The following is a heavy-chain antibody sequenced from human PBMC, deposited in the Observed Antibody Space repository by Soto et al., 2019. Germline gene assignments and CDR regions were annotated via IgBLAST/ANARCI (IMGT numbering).Heavy chain of an antibody. V-gene: IGHV4-31*03. CDR1: DDSFKSNNYA. J-gene: IGHJ5*01. CDR3: VRALYFYPSGSFYRGA. Sequence: PSETLSLTCTVSDDSFKSNNYAWTWIRQHPGKGLEWIGYVYSNGNTYSSPSLQSRVSMSIDTSKSQFYLRLSSVSAADTAVYFCVRALYFYPSGSFYRGAWGQGPLVTVS. D-gene: IGHD3-10*01. CDR2: VYSNGNT.